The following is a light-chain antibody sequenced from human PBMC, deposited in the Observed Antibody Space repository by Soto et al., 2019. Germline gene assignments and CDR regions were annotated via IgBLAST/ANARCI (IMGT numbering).Light chain of an antibody. CDR1: QSVSGN. J-gene: IGKJ4*01. CDR2: GAS. CDR3: QQYNNWTLT. Sequence: EIVMTQSPATLSVSPGERATLSCRASQSVSGNLAWYQQKPGRPPRLLIYGASTRATGIPARFSGSGSGTEFTLTISSLQSEYFAVYYCQQYNNWTLTFGGGTKVEIK. V-gene: IGKV3-15*01.